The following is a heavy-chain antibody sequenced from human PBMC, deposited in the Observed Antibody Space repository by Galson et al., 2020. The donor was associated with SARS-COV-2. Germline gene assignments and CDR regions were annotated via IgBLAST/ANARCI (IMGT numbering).Heavy chain of an antibody. Sequence: METGGSLRLSCAASGFTVNGKYMHWVRQAPGKDLEWVSILYSGGGSTYYADSVKGRFTISRDNSKNTLYLQMNGLRTEDTAVYYCARDLGDYYYSYSLDVWGQGTTVTVSP. CDR1: GFTVNGKY. CDR3: ARDLGDYYYSYSLDV. V-gene: IGHV3-53*05. CDR2: LYSGGGST. J-gene: IGHJ6*01.